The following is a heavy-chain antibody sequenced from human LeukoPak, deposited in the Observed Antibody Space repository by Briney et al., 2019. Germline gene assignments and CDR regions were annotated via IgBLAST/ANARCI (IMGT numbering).Heavy chain of an antibody. CDR1: GYPLTHYG. D-gene: IGHD1-26*01. CDR2: ITSYNGNT. CDR3: ARRELSASYSFFDY. Sequence: ASVTVSCKASGYPLTHYGLTWVRQAPGQGLEWVGWITSYNGNTDTAQRFQGRVTMTTDTSTSTAYMELRGLRSDDTAVYYCARRELSASYSFFDYWGQGTLVTVSS. J-gene: IGHJ4*02. V-gene: IGHV1-18*01.